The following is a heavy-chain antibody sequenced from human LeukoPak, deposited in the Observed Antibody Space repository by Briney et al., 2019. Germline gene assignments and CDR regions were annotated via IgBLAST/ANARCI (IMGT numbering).Heavy chain of an antibody. Sequence: GGSLRLSCAASGFTFSSYGMHWVRQAPGKGLEWVAFIRYDGSNKYYADSVKGRFTISRDNSKNTLYLQMNSLRAEDTAVYYCARDEGGATRDPFDIWGQGTMVTVSS. CDR3: ARDEGGATRDPFDI. V-gene: IGHV3-30*02. CDR1: GFTFSSYG. CDR2: IRYDGSNK. D-gene: IGHD1-26*01. J-gene: IGHJ3*02.